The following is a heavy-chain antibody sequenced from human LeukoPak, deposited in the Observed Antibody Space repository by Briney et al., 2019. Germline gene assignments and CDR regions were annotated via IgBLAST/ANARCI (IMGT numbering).Heavy chain of an antibody. J-gene: IGHJ4*02. CDR3: ARVYQSAEYYFDY. CDR1: GGSIDSYY. CDR2: IYYTGST. D-gene: IGHD2-2*01. Sequence: SETLSLTCTVSGGSIDSYYWSWIRQPPGKGLEWIGYIYYTGSTDYHPSLKSRVTISLDTSKNQFSLKLTSVTAADTAVYYCARVYQSAEYYFDYWGQGNLVSVSS. V-gene: IGHV4-59*01.